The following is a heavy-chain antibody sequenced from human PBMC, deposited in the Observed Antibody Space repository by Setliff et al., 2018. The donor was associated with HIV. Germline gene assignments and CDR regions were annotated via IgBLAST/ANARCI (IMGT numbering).Heavy chain of an antibody. V-gene: IGHV3-66*02. Sequence: GGSLRLSCVVSGLTFNRYWMSWVRQAPGKGLEWVSTIYSGGSTYHADSVKGRFTLSRDTSKNTLFLQMNSLRPEDTAVYYCARVRLYSSALDYWGQGTLVTVS. CDR2: IYSGGST. J-gene: IGHJ4*02. CDR3: ARVRLYSSALDY. D-gene: IGHD3-22*01. CDR1: GLTFNRYW.